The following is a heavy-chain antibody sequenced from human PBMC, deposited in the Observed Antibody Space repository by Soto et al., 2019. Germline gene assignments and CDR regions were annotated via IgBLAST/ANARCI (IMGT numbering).Heavy chain of an antibody. D-gene: IGHD6-6*01. V-gene: IGHV3-23*01. CDR2: ISGSGGST. J-gene: IGHJ4*02. CDR1: GFTFSSYA. Sequence: PGGSLRLSCAASGFTFSSYAMSWVRQAPGKGLEWVSAISGSGGSTYYADSVKGRFTISRDNSKNTLYLQMNSLRAEDTAVYYRVQHQIEYSSSPHWGQGIRVTVSS. CDR3: VQHQIEYSSSPH.